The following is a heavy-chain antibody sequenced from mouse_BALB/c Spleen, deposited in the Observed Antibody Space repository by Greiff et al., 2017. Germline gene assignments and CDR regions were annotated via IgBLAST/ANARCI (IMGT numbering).Heavy chain of an antibody. CDR3: AREGLDGYRYFDV. J-gene: IGHJ1*01. D-gene: IGHD2-3*01. CDR1: GYTFTDYA. Sequence: QVQLQQSGAELVRPGVSVKISCKGSGYTFTDYAMHWVKQSHAKSLEWIGVISTYYGDASYNQKFKGKATMTVDKSSSTAYMELARLTSEDSAIYYCAREGLDGYRYFDVWGAGTTVTVSS. CDR2: ISTYYGDA. V-gene: IGHV1S137*01.